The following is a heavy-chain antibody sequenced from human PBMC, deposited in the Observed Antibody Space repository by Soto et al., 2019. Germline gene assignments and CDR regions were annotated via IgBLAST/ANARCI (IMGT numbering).Heavy chain of an antibody. Sequence: GESLKISCKGSGYTFTDYWIGWVRQLPGKGLEWMGIIYPGDSDTRYSPSFQGQVTITADKSTSTAYLQWNTLKASDTAVYYCAKDEVRTPSLYAMDVWGQGTTVTVSS. D-gene: IGHD3-10*01. CDR3: AKDEVRTPSLYAMDV. CDR2: IYPGDSDT. V-gene: IGHV5-51*01. J-gene: IGHJ6*02. CDR1: GYTFTDYW.